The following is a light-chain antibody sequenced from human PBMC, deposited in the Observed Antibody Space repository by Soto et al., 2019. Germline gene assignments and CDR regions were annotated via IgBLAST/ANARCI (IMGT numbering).Light chain of an antibody. J-gene: IGKJ5*01. Sequence: EIVMTQSPASLSVSPGERATLSCRASQSVSSNLAWYQQKSGQAPRLLIYDASTRATGIPARFSGSGSGTDFTLTISRLEPEDFAVYYCQQHGSSPITFGQGTRLEIK. CDR3: QQHGSSPIT. CDR1: QSVSSN. V-gene: IGKV3-15*01. CDR2: DAS.